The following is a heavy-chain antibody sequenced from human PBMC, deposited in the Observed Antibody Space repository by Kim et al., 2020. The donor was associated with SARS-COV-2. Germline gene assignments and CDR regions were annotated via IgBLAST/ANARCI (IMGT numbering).Heavy chain of an antibody. V-gene: IGHV1-46*01. CDR1: GYTFTSYY. D-gene: IGHD5-12*01. J-gene: IGHJ4*02. Sequence: ASVKVSRKASGYTFTSYYMHWVRQAPGQGLEWMGIINPSGGSTSYAQKFQGRVTMTRDTSTSTVYMELSSLRSEDTAVYYCARVPYSGYDYILNHYFDYWGQGTLVTVSS. CDR2: INPSGGST. CDR3: ARVPYSGYDYILNHYFDY.